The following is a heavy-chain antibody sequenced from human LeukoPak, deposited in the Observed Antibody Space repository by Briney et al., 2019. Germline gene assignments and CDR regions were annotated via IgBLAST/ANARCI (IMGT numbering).Heavy chain of an antibody. CDR2: ISGSGGST. Sequence: GGSLRLSCAASGFTFSSYAMSWVRQAPGKGLEWVSAISGSGGSTYYADSVKGRFTISRDNSKNTLYLQMNSLRAEDTAVYYCARDGDYYGSGSYYNRRHYSDYWGQGTLVTVSS. V-gene: IGHV3-23*01. D-gene: IGHD3-10*01. CDR1: GFTFSSYA. CDR3: ARDGDYYGSGSYYNRRHYSDY. J-gene: IGHJ4*02.